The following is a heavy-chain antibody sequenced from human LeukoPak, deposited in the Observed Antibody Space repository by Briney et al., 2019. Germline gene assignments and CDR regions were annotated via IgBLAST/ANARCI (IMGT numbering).Heavy chain of an antibody. CDR3: AGEITSSCHH. CDR1: GGSISSSNYY. CDR2: IYYSGTT. Sequence: SETLSLTCTVSGGSISSSNYYWGWVRQPPGKGLEWIESIYYSGTTFYKPALKSRVTISVDTSKNQFSLKLSSVTAADTAVYYCAGEITSSCHHWGQGTLVTVSS. J-gene: IGHJ1*01. D-gene: IGHD1-14*01. V-gene: IGHV4-39*01.